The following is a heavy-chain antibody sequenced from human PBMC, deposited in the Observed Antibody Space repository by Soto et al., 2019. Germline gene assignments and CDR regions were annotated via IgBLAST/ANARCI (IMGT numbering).Heavy chain of an antibody. CDR3: VRRHVSATGIDWFDP. V-gene: IGHV1-3*01. Sequence: QVQLVQSGTEVNKPGASVKVSCKASGCTFTSYGIHWVRQAPGQRLEWMGWINAANGDTKYSPKFQGRVTITRDTSASTAYMELSSLRSEVTAVYYCVRRHVSATGIDWFDPWGQGTLVTVSS. D-gene: IGHD6-13*01. CDR2: INAANGDT. CDR1: GCTFTSYG. J-gene: IGHJ5*02.